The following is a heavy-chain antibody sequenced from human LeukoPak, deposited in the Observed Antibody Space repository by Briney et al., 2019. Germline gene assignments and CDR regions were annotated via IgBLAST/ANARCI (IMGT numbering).Heavy chain of an antibody. Sequence: GGSLRLSCAASGFTFSSYAMSWVRQAPEKGLEWVSSISDSGGSTYHADSVKGGFTISRDNSKNTLYLQMNSLRAEDTAVYYCAKDQWELLYWGQGTLVTVSS. J-gene: IGHJ4*02. CDR3: AKDQWELLY. D-gene: IGHD1-26*01. CDR2: ISDSGGST. V-gene: IGHV3-23*01. CDR1: GFTFSSYA.